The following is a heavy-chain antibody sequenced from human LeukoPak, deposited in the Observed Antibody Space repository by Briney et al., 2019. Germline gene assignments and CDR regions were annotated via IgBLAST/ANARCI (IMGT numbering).Heavy chain of an antibody. CDR1: GFTFSSYV. D-gene: IGHD2-21*02. CDR3: ASDSYSPEYFQH. CDR2: ISGSGGST. J-gene: IGHJ1*01. Sequence: GGSLRLSCAASGFTFSSYVMSWVRQAPGKGLEWVSAISGSGGSTYFPDSVKGRFTISRDNSKNTLYLQMNSLRAEDTAVYYCASDSYSPEYFQHWGQGTLVTVSS. V-gene: IGHV3-23*01.